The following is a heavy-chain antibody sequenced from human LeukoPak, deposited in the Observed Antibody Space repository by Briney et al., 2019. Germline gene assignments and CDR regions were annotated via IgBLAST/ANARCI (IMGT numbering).Heavy chain of an antibody. J-gene: IGHJ4*02. CDR3: TRQPYDYGDCHFDY. CDR1: GFTFSDSA. D-gene: IGHD4-17*01. Sequence: GGSLRLSCAASGFTFSDSAMHWVRQASGKGLEWVGRIRSKADNYATRYAASVKGRFTISRDDLKNTAYLQMDGLKTEDTALYYCTRQPYDYGDCHFDYWGQGTLVTVSS. V-gene: IGHV3-73*01. CDR2: IRSKADNYAT.